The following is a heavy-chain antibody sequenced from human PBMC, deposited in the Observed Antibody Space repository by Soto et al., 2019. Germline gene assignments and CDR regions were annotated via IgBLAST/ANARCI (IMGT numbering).Heavy chain of an antibody. CDR3: ARVKQLRWIEY. Sequence: LRLSCTASGLTFSSYSLYWVREGPGKGLEWVSYISSSSSYIYYGDSVMGRFTTSKDNAKNSLYLEMISPRPDDTVVYYCARVKQLRWIEYWDQGTLVTVSS. D-gene: IGHD4-17*01. CDR1: GLTFSSYS. J-gene: IGHJ4*01. V-gene: IGHV3-21*01. CDR2: ISSSSSYI.